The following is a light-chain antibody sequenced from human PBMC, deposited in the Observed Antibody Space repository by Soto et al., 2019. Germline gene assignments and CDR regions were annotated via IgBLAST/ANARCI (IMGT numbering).Light chain of an antibody. CDR1: QSIGSS. J-gene: IGKJ1*01. CDR2: KAS. Sequence: DIQMTQAPSTLSASVGDRVTIACRASQSIGSSLAWYQQKPWKAPKLLIYKASTLKRGGPSRSRGTGSGNDSILTLGGLKRDDFPLYYCHNYNSYSEAFGPGTKVDIK. V-gene: IGKV1-5*03. CDR3: HNYNSYSEA.